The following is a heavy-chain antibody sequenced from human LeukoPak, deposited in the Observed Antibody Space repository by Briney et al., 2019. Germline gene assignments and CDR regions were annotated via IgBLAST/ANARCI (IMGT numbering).Heavy chain of an antibody. CDR2: IYPSGNT. Sequence: NASETLSLTCTVSGGSISSYYWTWIRQPAGKGLEWIGRIYPSGNTNYNPSLKSRVTMSVDTSKNQFSLKLNSVTAADTAVYYCATVDSYGSRLDYWGQGTLVTVSS. CDR3: ATVDSYGSRLDY. V-gene: IGHV4-4*07. D-gene: IGHD5-18*01. J-gene: IGHJ4*02. CDR1: GGSISSYY.